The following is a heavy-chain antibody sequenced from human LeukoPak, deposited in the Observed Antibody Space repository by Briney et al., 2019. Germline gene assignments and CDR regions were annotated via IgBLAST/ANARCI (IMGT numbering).Heavy chain of an antibody. V-gene: IGHV3-53*01. CDR2: IYSGGST. J-gene: IGHJ6*03. D-gene: IGHD5-18*01. CDR3: AKGLKTAVGPYKGYHYYMDV. Sequence: GGSLRLSCAASGFTVSSNYMSWVRQAPGKGLEWVSVIYSGGSTYYADSVKGRFTISRDNSKNTLSLQVSSLRAEDTAIYYCAKGLKTAVGPYKGYHYYMDVWGKGTTVTVSS. CDR1: GFTVSSNY.